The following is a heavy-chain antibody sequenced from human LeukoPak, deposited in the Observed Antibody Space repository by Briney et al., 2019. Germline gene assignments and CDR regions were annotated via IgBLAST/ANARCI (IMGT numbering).Heavy chain of an antibody. CDR1: GYAFTSYD. D-gene: IGHD3-3*01. V-gene: IGHV1-8*01. CDR2: MNPNSGNT. CDR3: ARGNRDYDFWSGYPSEENWFDP. Sequence: ASVKVSCKASGYAFTSYDINWVRQATGQGLEWMGWMNPNSGNTGYAQKFQGRVTMTRNTSISTAYMELSSLRSEDTAVYYCARGNRDYDFWSGYPSEENWFDPWGQGTLVTVSS. J-gene: IGHJ5*02.